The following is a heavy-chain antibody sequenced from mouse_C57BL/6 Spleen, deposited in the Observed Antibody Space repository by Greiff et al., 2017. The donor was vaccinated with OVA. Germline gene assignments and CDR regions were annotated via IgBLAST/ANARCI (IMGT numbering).Heavy chain of an antibody. CDR1: GYTFTSYW. CDR2: IYPSDSET. CDR3: ARGGTYYVSSYDY. V-gene: IGHV1-61*01. Sequence: QVQLQQPGAELVRPGSSVKLSCKASGYTFTSYWMDWVKQRPGQGLEWIGNIYPSDSETHYNQKFKDKATLTVDKSSSTAYMQLSSLTSEDSAVYYCARGGTYYVSSYDYWGQGTTLTVSS. D-gene: IGHD1-1*01. J-gene: IGHJ2*01.